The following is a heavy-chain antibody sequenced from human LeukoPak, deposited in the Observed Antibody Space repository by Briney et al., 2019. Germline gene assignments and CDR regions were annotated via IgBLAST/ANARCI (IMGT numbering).Heavy chain of an antibody. CDR3: AREGYDILTGYPSGY. CDR1: GYTFTGYY. V-gene: IGHV1-2*02. CDR2: INPNSGGT. J-gene: IGHJ4*02. D-gene: IGHD3-9*01. Sequence: ASVKVSCKASGYTFTGYYMHWVRQAPGQGLEWMGWINPNSGGTNYAQKFQGRVTMTRDTSISTAYMELSRLRSDDTAVYYCAREGYDILTGYPSGYWGQGTLVAVSS.